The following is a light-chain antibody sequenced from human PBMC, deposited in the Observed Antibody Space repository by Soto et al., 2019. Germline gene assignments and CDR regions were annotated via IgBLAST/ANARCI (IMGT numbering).Light chain of an antibody. Sequence: QSALTQPASVSGSPGQSITISCTGTSSDVGGYNYVSWYQHHPGKAPKVMIYEVSNRPSGISNRFSDSKAGNTASLTISGLQAEDEADYYCSSYTSSSTLVFGGGTKLTVL. CDR1: SSDVGGYNY. CDR2: EVS. V-gene: IGLV2-14*01. J-gene: IGLJ2*01. CDR3: SSYTSSSTLV.